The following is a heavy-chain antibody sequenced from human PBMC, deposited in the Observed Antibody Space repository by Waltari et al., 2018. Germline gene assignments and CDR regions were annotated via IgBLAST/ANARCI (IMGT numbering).Heavy chain of an antibody. CDR2: TYYSWST. Sequence: QLQLQESGPGLVKPSETLSLTCTVSGGSISSSSYYWGWIRQPPGKGLAWIGSTYYSWSTSDDESLKARVTRSVDTSKKQVSLKLSSVPAADAAVHYCARPYGTYYDDSSGYFTAFDIWGQGTMVTVAS. CDR3: ARPYGTYYDDSSGYFTAFDI. J-gene: IGHJ3*02. CDR1: GGSISSSSYY. D-gene: IGHD3-22*01. V-gene: IGHV4-39*01.